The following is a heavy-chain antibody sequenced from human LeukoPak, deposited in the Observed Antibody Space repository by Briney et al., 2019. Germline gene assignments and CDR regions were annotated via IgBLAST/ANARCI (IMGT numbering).Heavy chain of an antibody. J-gene: IGHJ4*02. CDR3: ARRLYSGDEAYAY. CDR1: GYILTSYW. Sequence: GESLKISCKGSGYILTSYWINWVRQTPGKGLEWMGRIDPSDSYTKYSPSFQVHVTISADKSISTAYLQWSSLKASDTAMYYCARRLYSGDEAYAYWGQGTLVTVSS. V-gene: IGHV5-10-1*01. D-gene: IGHD5-12*01. CDR2: IDPSDSYT.